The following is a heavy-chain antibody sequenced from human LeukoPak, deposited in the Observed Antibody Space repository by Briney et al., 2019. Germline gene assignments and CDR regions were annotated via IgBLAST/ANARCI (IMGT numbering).Heavy chain of an antibody. D-gene: IGHD2-8*01. V-gene: IGHV4-34*01. J-gene: IGHJ5*02. Sequence: SSETLSLTCAVYGGSFSGYYWSWIRQPPGKGLEWIGEINHSGSTNYNPSLKSRVTISVDTSKNQFSLKLSSVTAADTAVYYCAREGCTNGVCSNWFDPWGQGTLVTVSS. CDR1: GGSFSGYY. CDR2: INHSGST. CDR3: AREGCTNGVCSNWFDP.